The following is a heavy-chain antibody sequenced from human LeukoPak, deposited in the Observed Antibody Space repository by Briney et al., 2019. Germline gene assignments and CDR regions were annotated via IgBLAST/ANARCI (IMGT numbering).Heavy chain of an antibody. V-gene: IGHV3-23*01. CDR3: ARVVPSPDLMTYFDY. J-gene: IGHJ4*02. Sequence: PGGSLRLSCAASGFTFSSYAMSWVRQAPGKGLEWVSAISGSGGSTYYADSVKGRFTISRDNSKNTLYLQMNSLRAEDTAVYYCARVVPSPDLMTYFDYWGQGTLVTVSS. CDR1: GFTFSSYA. D-gene: IGHD2-21*01. CDR2: ISGSGGST.